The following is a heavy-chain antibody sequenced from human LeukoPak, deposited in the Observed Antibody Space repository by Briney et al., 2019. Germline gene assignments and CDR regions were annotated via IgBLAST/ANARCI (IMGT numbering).Heavy chain of an antibody. J-gene: IGHJ4*02. V-gene: IGHV3-30*18. CDR1: GFTFNSYG. D-gene: IGHD3-22*01. CDR2: VSYDGKVQ. CDR3: AKESTMREANWFDY. Sequence: SGGSLRLSCAASGFTFNSYGMQWVRQTPGERLEWVAVVSYDGKVQYYADPVKGRFTISRDNSKGTLYLQMNSLSSEDTAMYFCAKESTMREANWFDYWGQGTLVTVSS.